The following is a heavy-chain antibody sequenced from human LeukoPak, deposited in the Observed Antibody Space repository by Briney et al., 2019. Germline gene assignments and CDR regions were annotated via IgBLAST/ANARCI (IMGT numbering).Heavy chain of an antibody. CDR2: LNPNSGGT. D-gene: IGHD3-9*01. J-gene: IGHJ4*02. Sequence: ASVKVSCKASGYTFTGYYVHWVRQAPGQGLEWMGWLNPNSGGTNYAQNFQGRVTMTRDTSISTAYMELSRLRSDDTAVYYCASPSRYDILTALLNWGQGTLLTVSS. CDR3: ASPSRYDILTALLN. CDR1: GYTFTGYY. V-gene: IGHV1-2*02.